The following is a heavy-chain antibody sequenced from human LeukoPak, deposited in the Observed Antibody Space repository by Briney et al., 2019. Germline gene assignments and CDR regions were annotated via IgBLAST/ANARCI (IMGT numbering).Heavy chain of an antibody. CDR3: ARTLTGDAFDI. CDR1: GGTFSSYA. V-gene: IGHV1-69*04. CDR2: IIPILGIA. D-gene: IGHD3-9*01. Sequence: AASVKVPCKASGGTFSSYAISWVRQAPGQGLEWMGRIIPILGIANYAQKFQGRVTITADKSTSTAYMELSSLRSEDTAVYYCARTLTGDAFDIWGQGTMVTVSS. J-gene: IGHJ3*02.